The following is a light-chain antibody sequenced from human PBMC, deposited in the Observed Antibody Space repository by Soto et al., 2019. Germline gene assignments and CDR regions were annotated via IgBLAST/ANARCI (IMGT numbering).Light chain of an antibody. CDR1: QSVSSN. Sequence: EIVMTQSPATLSVSPGERATLSCRASQSVSSNLARYQQKPGQAPRLLIYGASTRATGIPARFSGSGSGTEFTLTISSLQSEDFAVYYCQQSNNWWTFGQGTKVEIK. CDR2: GAS. CDR3: QQSNNWWT. J-gene: IGKJ1*01. V-gene: IGKV3-15*01.